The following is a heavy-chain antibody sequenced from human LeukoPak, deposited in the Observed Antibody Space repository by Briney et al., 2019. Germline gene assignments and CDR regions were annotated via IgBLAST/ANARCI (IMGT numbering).Heavy chain of an antibody. V-gene: IGHV3-21*01. CDR2: ISVRSNYI. Sequence: GGSLRLSCAASGFTFSSYAMSWVRQAPGKGLEWVSSISVRSNYIYYADSVRGRFSISRDDARNSLYLQMDSLRGDDTAVYYCARLRRNSDSSGYYYYYDYWGQGALVTVSS. CDR3: ARLRRNSDSSGYYYYYDY. D-gene: IGHD3-22*01. CDR1: GFTFSSYA. J-gene: IGHJ4*02.